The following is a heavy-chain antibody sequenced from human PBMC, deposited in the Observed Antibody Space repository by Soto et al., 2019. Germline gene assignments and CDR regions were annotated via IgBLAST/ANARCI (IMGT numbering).Heavy chain of an antibody. CDR3: ARHRAKFAESGWYMDV. J-gene: IGHJ6*03. D-gene: IGHD3-10*02. V-gene: IGHV4-59*08. Sequence: SETLSLTCTVSGGSISSYYWSWIRQPPGKGLEWIGYIYYSGSTNYNPSLKSRVTISVDTSKNQFSLKLSSVTAADTAVYYCARHRAKFAESGWYMDVWGKGTTVTVSS. CDR1: GGSISSYY. CDR2: IYYSGST.